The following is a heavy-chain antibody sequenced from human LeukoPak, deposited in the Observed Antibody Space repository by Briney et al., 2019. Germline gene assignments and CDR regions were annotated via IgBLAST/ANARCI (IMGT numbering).Heavy chain of an antibody. CDR3: AKDEDTALVNYFDY. CDR2: ISGSGGNT. J-gene: IGHJ4*02. V-gene: IGHV3-23*01. Sequence: GGSLRLSCAASGFIFSSYAMSWVRQAPGKGLEWVSAISGSGGNTYYADSVKGRFTISRDNSKNTLYLQMNSLRAEDTAVYYCAKDEDTALVNYFDYWGQGTLVTVSS. D-gene: IGHD5-18*01. CDR1: GFIFSSYA.